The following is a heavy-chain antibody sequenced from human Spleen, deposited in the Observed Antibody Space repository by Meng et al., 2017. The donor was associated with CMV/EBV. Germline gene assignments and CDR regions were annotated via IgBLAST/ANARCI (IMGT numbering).Heavy chain of an antibody. J-gene: IGHJ6*02. CDR3: ARDKSGAFAMDV. Sequence: GESLKISCAASGFTFSSYEMNWVRQAPGKGLEWVALISYDGSNKYYADSVKGRFTISRDNSKTTLYLQMNSLRAEDTAVYYCARDKSGAFAMDVWGQGTTVTVSS. CDR1: GFTFSSYE. D-gene: IGHD1-26*01. V-gene: IGHV3-30*04. CDR2: ISYDGSNK.